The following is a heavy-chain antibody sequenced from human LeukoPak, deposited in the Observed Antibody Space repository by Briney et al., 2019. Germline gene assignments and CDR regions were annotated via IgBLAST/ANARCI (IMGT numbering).Heavy chain of an antibody. V-gene: IGHV3-21*01. D-gene: IGHD3-9*01. Sequence: ETLSLTCSVSGGSISSSSYFWGWVRQAPGKGLEWVSSISSSGTYVYYADSVKGRFTISRDNAKNSLSLQMNSLRADDAAVYYCAGASSKQLAGYLPDGFDIWGQGTMVTVSS. CDR1: GGSISSSSYF. CDR3: AGASSKQLAGYLPDGFDI. CDR2: ISSSGTYV. J-gene: IGHJ3*02.